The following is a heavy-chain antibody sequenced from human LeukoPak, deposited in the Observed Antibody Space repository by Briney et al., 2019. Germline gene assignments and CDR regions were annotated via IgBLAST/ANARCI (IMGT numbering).Heavy chain of an antibody. CDR1: GFTFSSYS. CDR3: AREVIRGYSGYDFGAYYYYGMDV. CDR2: ISSSSSYI. J-gene: IGHJ6*02. D-gene: IGHD5-12*01. Sequence: GGSLRLSCAASGFTFSSYSVNWVRQAPGKGLEWVSSISSSSSYIYYADSVKGRFTISRDNAKNSLYLQMNSLRAEDTAVYYCAREVIRGYSGYDFGAYYYYGMDVWGQGTTVTVSS. V-gene: IGHV3-21*01.